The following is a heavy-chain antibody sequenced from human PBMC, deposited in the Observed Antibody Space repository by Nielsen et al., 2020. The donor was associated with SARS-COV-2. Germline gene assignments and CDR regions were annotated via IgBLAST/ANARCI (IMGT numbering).Heavy chain of an antibody. CDR1: GFTFSTYD. CDR3: ARDTINDGLDV. Sequence: GGSLRLSCAASGFTFSTYDMHWVRQAPGKGLEWVSVIGTTGDTYYSGFVKDRFTVSRENAKSSFYLQMNSLRAGDTAVYYCARDTINDGLDVWGQGTTVTVSS. CDR2: IGTTGDT. J-gene: IGHJ6*02. V-gene: IGHV3-13*01. D-gene: IGHD5-24*01.